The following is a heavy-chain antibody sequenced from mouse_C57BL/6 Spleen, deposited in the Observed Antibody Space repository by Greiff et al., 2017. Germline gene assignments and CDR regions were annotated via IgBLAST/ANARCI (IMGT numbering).Heavy chain of an antibody. CDR1: GYSITSGYD. Sequence: EVQLQESGPGMVKPSQSLSLTCTVTGYSITSGYDWHWIRHFPGNKLEWMGYISYSGSTNYNPSLKSRISITHDTSKNHFFLKLNSVTTEDTATYYCARRAKGYFDVWGTGTTVTVSS. D-gene: IGHD3-1*01. J-gene: IGHJ1*03. CDR3: ARRAKGYFDV. CDR2: ISYSGST. V-gene: IGHV3-1*01.